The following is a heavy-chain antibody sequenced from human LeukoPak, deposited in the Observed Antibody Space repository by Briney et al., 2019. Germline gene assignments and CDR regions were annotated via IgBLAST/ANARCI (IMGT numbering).Heavy chain of an antibody. CDR3: ARVSGYCGGSSCYLDY. D-gene: IGHD2-2*01. CDR2: ISSNGGST. CDR1: GFTFSSYV. Sequence: GGSLRLSCAASGFTFSSYVMQWVRQARGKGVEYGSAISSNGGSTYYAKSVKGRFTISRDNSKNTLYLQMGSLRDEDMAVYFCARVSGYCGGSSCYLDYWGQGTLVTVSS. J-gene: IGHJ4*02. V-gene: IGHV3-64*01.